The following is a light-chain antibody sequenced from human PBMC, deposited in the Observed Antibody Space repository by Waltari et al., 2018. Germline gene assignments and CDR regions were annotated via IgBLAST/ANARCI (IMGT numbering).Light chain of an antibody. CDR3: QQYHSVPHT. CDR2: WAS. J-gene: IGKJ2*01. V-gene: IGKV4-1*01. Sequence: DIVMTQSPDSLAVSLGERATIHCKSSPRVLFSSNNKNYLAWYQQKPGQSPKLLIYWASTRESGVPDRFSGSGSGTDFTLTISSLQAEDVAVYHCQQYHSVPHTFGQGTKLEIK. CDR1: PRVLFSSNNKNY.